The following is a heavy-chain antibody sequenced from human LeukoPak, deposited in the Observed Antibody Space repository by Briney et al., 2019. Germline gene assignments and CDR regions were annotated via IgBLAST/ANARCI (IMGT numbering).Heavy chain of an antibody. D-gene: IGHD6-13*01. J-gene: IGHJ4*02. CDR1: GFTFSSYN. CDR3: ARDREAAADLGY. Sequence: GGSLRLSCAASGFTFSSYNMNWVRQAPGKGLEWVSYISSGSNYIYYADSVKRRFTISRDNAKNSLYLQMNSLRAEDAAVYYCARDREAAADLGYWGQGTLVIVSS. V-gene: IGHV3-21*01. CDR2: ISSGSNYI.